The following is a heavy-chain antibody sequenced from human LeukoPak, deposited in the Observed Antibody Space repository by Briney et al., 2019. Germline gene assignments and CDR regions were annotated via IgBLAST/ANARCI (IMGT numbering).Heavy chain of an antibody. J-gene: IGHJ4*02. V-gene: IGHV3-23*01. CDR2: ISGSGGRT. Sequence: GGSLRLSGAPSGFTFSSYAMSSVRQAPGKGLEWVSAISGSGGRTYYADSVKGRFTIYRDNSKNTLYLQMNSLRAEDTAVYYCAKGGSSWRWAVDYWGQGTLVTVSS. CDR1: GFTFSSYA. CDR3: AKGGSSWRWAVDY. D-gene: IGHD6-13*01.